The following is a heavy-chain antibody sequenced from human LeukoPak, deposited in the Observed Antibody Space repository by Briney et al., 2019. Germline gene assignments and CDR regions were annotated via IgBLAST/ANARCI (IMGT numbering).Heavy chain of an antibody. CDR3: AKAFDYNGLRGEGGSFDY. Sequence: GGSLRLSCAASGFDISKYDLHWVRQTTQRRLEWVSAIGIPGDTYYADAVKGRFTISRENAKNSVYLQMSSPRDGDTAVYFCAKAFDYNGLRGEGGSFDYWGQGALVTVSS. J-gene: IGHJ4*02. D-gene: IGHD4-11*01. CDR2: IGIPGDT. CDR1: GFDISKYD. V-gene: IGHV3-13*01.